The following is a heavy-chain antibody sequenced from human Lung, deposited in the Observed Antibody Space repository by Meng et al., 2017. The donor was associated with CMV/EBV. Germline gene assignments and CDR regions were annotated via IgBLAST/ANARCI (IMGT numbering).Heavy chain of an antibody. CDR2: ISSSGSTI. CDR1: GFIFSDYY. CDR3: ARIASSSGVDH. V-gene: IGHV3-11*04. D-gene: IGHD6-25*01. Sequence: GGSLRLXCAVSGFIFSDYYMTWIRQAPGKGLEWLAYISSSGSTIYYADSVKGRFAFSRDNAQNSLFLQMNSLRGEDTAVYYCARIASSSGVDHWGQGTLVTVSS. J-gene: IGHJ4*02.